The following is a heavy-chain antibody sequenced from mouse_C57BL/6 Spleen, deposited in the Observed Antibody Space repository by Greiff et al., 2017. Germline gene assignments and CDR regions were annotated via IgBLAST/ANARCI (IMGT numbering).Heavy chain of an antibody. Sequence: EVQGVESGEGLVKPGGSLKLSCAASGFTFSSYAMSWVRQTPEKRLEWVAYISSGGDYIYYADTVKGRFTISRDNARNTLYLQMSSLKSEDTAMYYCTRDNYGGAMDYWGQGTSVTVSS. D-gene: IGHD1-1*02. CDR3: TRDNYGGAMDY. CDR2: ISSGGDYI. CDR1: GFTFSSYA. J-gene: IGHJ4*01. V-gene: IGHV5-9-1*02.